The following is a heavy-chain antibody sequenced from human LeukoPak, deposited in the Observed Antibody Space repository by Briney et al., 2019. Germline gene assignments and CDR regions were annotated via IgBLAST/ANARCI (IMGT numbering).Heavy chain of an antibody. Sequence: SETLSLTCAVNGGSLSGLSWNWIRQSPGKGLEWIGEINQSGTTDYNPSLKNRVTMSVDTSQNQFSLKLSSVTAADTAVYYCARVPTGITMFDVWGKGTTVTVSS. CDR1: GGSLSGLS. V-gene: IGHV4-34*01. CDR2: INQSGTT. J-gene: IGHJ6*04. D-gene: IGHD3-10*02. CDR3: ARVPTGITMFDV.